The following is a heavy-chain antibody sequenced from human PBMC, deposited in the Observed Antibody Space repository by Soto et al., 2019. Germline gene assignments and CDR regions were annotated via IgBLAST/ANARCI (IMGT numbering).Heavy chain of an antibody. D-gene: IGHD2-2*01. CDR3: ARGNLPATCSFDY. J-gene: IGHJ4*02. V-gene: IGHV4-61*01. CDR2: IYYTGST. Sequence: SETLSLTCTLSGGSLSGGSYHWSWIRQSPGKGLEWLAYIYYTGSTNYNPSLQSRVTISLHTSKNQFSLKLSSVNAADTAVYFCARGNLPATCSFDYLGQGALVTDSS. CDR1: GGSLSGGSYH.